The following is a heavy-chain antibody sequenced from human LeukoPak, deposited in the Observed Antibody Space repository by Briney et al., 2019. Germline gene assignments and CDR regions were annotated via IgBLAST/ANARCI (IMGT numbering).Heavy chain of an antibody. CDR2: IYYSGST. J-gene: IGHJ4*02. D-gene: IGHD3-9*01. CDR1: GGSISSGDYY. Sequence: SQTLSLTCTVSGGSISSGDYYWGWIRQPPGKGLEWIGYIYYSGSTYYNPSLKSRVTISVDTSKNQFSLKLSSVTAADTAVYYCARVPYYDILTGYYGGYFDYWGQGTLVTVSS. V-gene: IGHV4-30-4*01. CDR3: ARVPYYDILTGYYGGYFDY.